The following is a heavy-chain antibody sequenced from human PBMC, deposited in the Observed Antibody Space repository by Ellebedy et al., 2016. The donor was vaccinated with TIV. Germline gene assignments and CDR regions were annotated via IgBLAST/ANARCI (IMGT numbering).Heavy chain of an antibody. CDR2: IYPGDSNT. D-gene: IGHD2-15*01. Sequence: GESLKISCKGSGYSFTSCWIGWVRQMPGKGLEWMGNIYPGDSNTAYSPSFQGQVTISAAKSISSAYLQWSSLKASDPAMYYCVRGPLGYCSGGSCSANYWGQGTLVTVSS. CDR3: VRGPLGYCSGGSCSANY. CDR1: GYSFTSCW. V-gene: IGHV5-51*01. J-gene: IGHJ4*02.